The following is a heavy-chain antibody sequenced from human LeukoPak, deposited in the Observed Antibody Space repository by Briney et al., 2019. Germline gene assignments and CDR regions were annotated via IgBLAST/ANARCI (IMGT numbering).Heavy chain of an antibody. D-gene: IGHD3-22*01. V-gene: IGHV4-59*01. Sequence: SETLSLTCTVSGGSISSYYWSWIRQPPGKGLEWIGYIYYSGSTNYNPSLKSRVTISVDTSKNQFSLKLSSVTAADTAVYYCARDGIMYYYDSSGYPTISSFDIWGQGTMVTVSS. CDR3: ARDGIMYYYDSSGYPTISSFDI. CDR2: IYYSGST. J-gene: IGHJ3*02. CDR1: GGSISSYY.